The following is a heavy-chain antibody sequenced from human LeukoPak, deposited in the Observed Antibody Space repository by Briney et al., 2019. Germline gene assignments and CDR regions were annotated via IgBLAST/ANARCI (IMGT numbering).Heavy chain of an antibody. V-gene: IGHV3-7*01. Sequence: GGSLRLSCAASGFTFSSYWMSWVRQAPGKGLEWVANIKQDGSEKYYVDSVKGRFTISRDNAKNSLYLQMNSLRAEDTAVYYCARTTGYSSGWYGYYYYGMDVWGQGTTVTVSS. J-gene: IGHJ6*02. CDR1: GFTFSSYW. CDR2: IKQDGSEK. D-gene: IGHD6-19*01. CDR3: ARTTGYSSGWYGYYYYGMDV.